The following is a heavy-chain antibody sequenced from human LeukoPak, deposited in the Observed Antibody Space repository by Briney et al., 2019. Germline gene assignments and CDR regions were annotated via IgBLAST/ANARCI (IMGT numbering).Heavy chain of an antibody. J-gene: IGHJ4*02. CDR2: LSGGGENT. D-gene: IGHD3-16*01. CDR3: ATITYFDYIWGRFVS. V-gene: IGHV3-23*01. Sequence: GGFLRLSCAASGFTFSSYAMSWVRQAPGKGLEWVSALSGGGENTYSADSVKGRFTISRDNSKNMLYLQMNSLRAEDTAVYYCATITYFDYIWGRFVSWGQGTLVTVSS. CDR1: GFTFSSYA.